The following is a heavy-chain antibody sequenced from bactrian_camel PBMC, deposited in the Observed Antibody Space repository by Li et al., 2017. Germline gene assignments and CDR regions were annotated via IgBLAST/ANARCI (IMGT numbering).Heavy chain of an antibody. V-gene: IGHV3S55*01. CDR2: IFSGGST. J-gene: IGHJ4*01. Sequence: HVQLVESGGGSVQAGGSLRLSCAASGHIRSTYCMAWFRQVPGKEREGVASIFSGGSTFYAGSVGGRFTISRDNAKNTLYLQMDSLKPEDTAMYYCAAGSLRFCALARHLYNYLGQGTQVTVS. CDR1: GHIRSTYC. D-gene: IGHD1*01. CDR3: AAGSLRFCALARHLYNY.